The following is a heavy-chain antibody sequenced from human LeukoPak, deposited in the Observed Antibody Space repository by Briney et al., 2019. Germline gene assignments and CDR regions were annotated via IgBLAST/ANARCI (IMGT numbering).Heavy chain of an antibody. J-gene: IGHJ4*02. V-gene: IGHV3-48*01. CDR1: GFTFSSYS. D-gene: IGHD6-19*01. CDR3: ARRVFSYSSGWLIFDY. CDR2: ISSSSSTI. Sequence: GGSLRLSCAASGFTFSSYSMNWVRQAPGKGLEWVSYISSSSSTIYYADSVKGRFTISRDNAKNSLYLQMNSLRAEDTAMYYCARRVFSYSSGWLIFDYWGQGTLVTVSS.